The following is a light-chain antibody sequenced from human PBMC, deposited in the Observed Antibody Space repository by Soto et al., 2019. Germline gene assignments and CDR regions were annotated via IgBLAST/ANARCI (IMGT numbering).Light chain of an antibody. V-gene: IGLV2-23*02. J-gene: IGLJ3*02. CDR3: CSYAGSNTWV. Sequence: QSALTQPASVSGSPGQSITISCTGTSSDVGSYKLVSWYQQHPGKAPKPMISEVTKRPSGVSTRFSGSKSGNTASLTISGLQPEDESDYYCCSYAGSNTWVFGGGTKLTVL. CDR2: EVT. CDR1: SSDVGSYKL.